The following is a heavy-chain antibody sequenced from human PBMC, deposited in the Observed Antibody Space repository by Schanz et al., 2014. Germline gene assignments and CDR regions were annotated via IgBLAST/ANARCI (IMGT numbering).Heavy chain of an antibody. J-gene: IGHJ4*02. Sequence: VQLVESGGGLVQPGGSLRLSCAASRFTFSTYAMHWVRQAPGKGLGWLAVISYEGNDKYYGDSVKGRFTISRDSPKNRLYLQMNSLRPEDSGVYYCARGVARERYSDWLELDYWGQGTLVTVSS. CDR2: ISYEGNDK. CDR1: RFTFSTYA. CDR3: ARGVARERYSDWLELDY. D-gene: IGHD3-9*01. V-gene: IGHV3-30*04.